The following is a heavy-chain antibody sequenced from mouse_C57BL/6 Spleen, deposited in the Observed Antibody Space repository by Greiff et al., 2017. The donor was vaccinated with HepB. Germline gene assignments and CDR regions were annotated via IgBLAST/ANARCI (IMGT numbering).Heavy chain of an antibody. Sequence: EVKVVESGGGLVKPGGSLKLSCAASGFTFSSYAMSWVRQTPEKRLEWVATISDGGSYTYYPDNVKGRFTISRDNAKNNLYLQMSHLKSEDTAMYYCARDRGHSNYDPAWFAYWGQGTLVTVSA. CDR3: ARDRGHSNYDPAWFAY. J-gene: IGHJ3*01. V-gene: IGHV5-4*01. CDR2: ISDGGSYT. D-gene: IGHD2-5*01. CDR1: GFTFSSYA.